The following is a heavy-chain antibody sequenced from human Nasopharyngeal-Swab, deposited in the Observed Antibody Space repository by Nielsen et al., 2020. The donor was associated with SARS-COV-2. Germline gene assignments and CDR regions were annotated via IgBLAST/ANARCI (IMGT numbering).Heavy chain of an antibody. CDR3: AKGGGTTGTVGLDI. D-gene: IGHD1-1*01. CDR2: ISYDGSNK. J-gene: IGHJ3*02. Sequence: GESLKISCAASGFTFSSYGMHWVRQAPGKGLEWVAVISYDGSNKYYADSVKGRFTISRDNSKNTLYLQMNSLRAEDTAVYYCAKGGGTTGTVGLDIWGQRTMVTVSS. V-gene: IGHV3-30*18. CDR1: GFTFSSYG.